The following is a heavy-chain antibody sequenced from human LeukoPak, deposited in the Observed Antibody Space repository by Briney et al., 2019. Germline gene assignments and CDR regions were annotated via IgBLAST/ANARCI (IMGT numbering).Heavy chain of an antibody. D-gene: IGHD1-26*01. CDR2: ISGNNDNP. V-gene: IGHV1-18*01. Sequence: GASVKVSCKASGYTFSNFGINWVRQAPGQGLEWIAWISGNNDNPNYGQKFQGRFTVTTDSSTSTAYTELRNLRSDDTAVYYCARDGTSMDDYWGQGTLVTVSS. CDR3: ARDGTSMDDY. CDR1: GYTFSNFG. J-gene: IGHJ4*02.